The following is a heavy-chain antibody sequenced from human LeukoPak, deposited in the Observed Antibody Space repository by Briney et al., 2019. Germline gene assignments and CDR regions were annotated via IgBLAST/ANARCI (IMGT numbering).Heavy chain of an antibody. V-gene: IGHV4-39*01. CDR2: IYHTGST. D-gene: IGHD6-13*01. CDR1: GGSFNSGNYY. J-gene: IGHJ4*02. Sequence: SETLSLTCTVSGGSFNSGNYYWGWIRQPPGKGLEWIGNIYHTGSTYYNPSLKSRVTISVDTSKSQFSLRLTSVTAADTAEYYCARRRLLVQGFDYWGQGTLVTVSS. CDR3: ARRRLLVQGFDY.